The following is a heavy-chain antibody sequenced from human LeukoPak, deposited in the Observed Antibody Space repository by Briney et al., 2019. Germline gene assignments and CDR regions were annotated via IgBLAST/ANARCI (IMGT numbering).Heavy chain of an antibody. CDR2: IYSGGGT. D-gene: IGHD3-10*01. J-gene: IGHJ6*02. V-gene: IGHV3-66*01. Sequence: GGSLRLSCAASGFTVGSNYMSWVRQAPGKGLEWVSVIYSGGGTYYADSVKGRFTISRDNSKNTLYLQMNSLRAEDTAVYYCARDVGGSGTYLYYYYALDVWGQGTTVTVSS. CDR3: ARDVGGSGTYLYYYYALDV. CDR1: GFTVGSNY.